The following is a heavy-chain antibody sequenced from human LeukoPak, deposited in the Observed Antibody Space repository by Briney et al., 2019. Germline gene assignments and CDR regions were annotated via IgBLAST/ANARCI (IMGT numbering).Heavy chain of an antibody. CDR2: IKQDGNEK. Sequence: GGSLRLSCAASGFTSSSYWMTWVRQAPGKGLEWVANIKQDGNEKYYVDSVKGRFTITRDNAKNSLYLQMNSLRAEDMALYYCARNYDFWSGQFDYWGQGTLVTVSS. V-gene: IGHV3-7*03. CDR1: GFTSSSYW. CDR3: ARNYDFWSGQFDY. J-gene: IGHJ4*02. D-gene: IGHD3-3*01.